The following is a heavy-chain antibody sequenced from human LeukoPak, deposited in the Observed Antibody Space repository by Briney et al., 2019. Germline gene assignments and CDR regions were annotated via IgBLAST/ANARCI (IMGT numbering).Heavy chain of an antibody. CDR1: GFIFSTYA. V-gene: IGHV3-30*04. Sequence: GGSLRLSCAASGFIFSTYALHWVRQAPGKGLEWVAVISYDGNDKYYADSVKGRFTISRDNSKNTLYLQMNSLRVEDTAVYYCASEFMVRGVISDYWGQGTLVTVSS. CDR2: ISYDGNDK. J-gene: IGHJ4*02. CDR3: ASEFMVRGVISDY. D-gene: IGHD3-10*01.